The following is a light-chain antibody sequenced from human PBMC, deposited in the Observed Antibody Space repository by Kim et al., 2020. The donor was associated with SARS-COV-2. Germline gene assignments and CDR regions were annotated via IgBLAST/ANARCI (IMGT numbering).Light chain of an antibody. V-gene: IGLV4-69*01. J-gene: IGLJ2*01. CDR1: RGQSRYA. Sequence: SGKVTWTLGRGQSRYAIAWDQQQAEKGPRDLMKVNSDGSHSKGDGIPDRFSGSSSGAERYLTIPSLQAEEEADYYCQTWGTGIQGVGGGTQLTVL. CDR3: QTWGTGIQG. CDR2: VNSDGSH.